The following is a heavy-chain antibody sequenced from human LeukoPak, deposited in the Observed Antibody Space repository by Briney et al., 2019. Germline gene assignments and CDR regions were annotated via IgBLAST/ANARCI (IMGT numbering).Heavy chain of an antibody. CDR1: GGSIRSGDYF. D-gene: IGHD4-23*01. CDR2: IHYSGNT. J-gene: IGHJ4*02. V-gene: IGHV4-30-4*01. Sequence: PSETLSLTCAVSGGSIRSGDYFWSWIRQPPGKGLEWIGHIHYSGNTYYNPFFKSRVSISVDTSKNQFSMKLSSVTAADTAVYYSARENNDYGGKKAFDYWGQGTLVTVSS. CDR3: ARENNDYGGKKAFDY.